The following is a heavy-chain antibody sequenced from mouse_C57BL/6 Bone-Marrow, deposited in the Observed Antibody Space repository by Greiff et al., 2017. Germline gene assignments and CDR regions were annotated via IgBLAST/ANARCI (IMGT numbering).Heavy chain of an antibody. J-gene: IGHJ2*01. CDR2: IRSKSNNYAT. D-gene: IGHD1-1*01. V-gene: IGHV10-1*01. CDR3: VRHGYGSSWDY. Sequence: EVMLVESGGGLVQPKGSLKLSCAASGFSFNTYAMNWVRQAPGKGLEWVARIRSKSNNYATYYADSVKDRFTISRDDSESMLYLQMNNLKTEDTAMYYCVRHGYGSSWDYWGQGTTLTVSS. CDR1: GFSFNTYA.